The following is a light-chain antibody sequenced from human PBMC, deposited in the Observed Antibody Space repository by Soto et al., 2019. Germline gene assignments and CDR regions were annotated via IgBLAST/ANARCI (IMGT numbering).Light chain of an antibody. CDR2: GAS. CDR3: QYYGNSPLT. Sequence: ELLFTQSPGTLSLSPGERSTLSRRASQSVSSSYLAWYQQKNGQPPWILIYGASSRATGIPDRFSGKWSGIDFTLTHTRLEPEDFSVYYCQYYGNSPLTFGQGTKVDIK. CDR1: QSVSSSY. J-gene: IGKJ1*01. V-gene: IGKV3-20*01.